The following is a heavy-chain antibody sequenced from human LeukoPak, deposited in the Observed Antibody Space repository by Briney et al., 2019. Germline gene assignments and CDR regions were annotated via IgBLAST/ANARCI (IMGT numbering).Heavy chain of an antibody. Sequence: PGGSLRLSCAASGFTFSSYAMNWVRQAPGRGLEWVSYISTSSSAIYYADSVKGRFTISRDNAKSSLYLQMNSLRVEDTAVYYCARGPPLFDPWGQGSLVTVSS. CDR2: ISTSSSAI. V-gene: IGHV3-48*01. CDR3: ARGPPLFDP. J-gene: IGHJ5*02. CDR1: GFTFSSYA.